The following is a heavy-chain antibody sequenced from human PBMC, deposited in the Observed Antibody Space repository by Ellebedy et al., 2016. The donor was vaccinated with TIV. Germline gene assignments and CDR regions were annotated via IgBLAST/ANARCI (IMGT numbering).Heavy chain of an antibody. CDR1: GGSISGYY. D-gene: IGHD6-13*01. CDR2: TYESGNS. CDR3: ARMERQLVSRYFDY. J-gene: IGHJ4*02. V-gene: IGHV4-59*01. Sequence: SETLSLTCSVSGGSISGYYWSWIRQPPGKGLEWIGYTYESGNSNYNPSLKSRVSISLDTSKNQFSLKLRSVTAADTAVYFCARMERQLVSRYFDYWGQGTLVTVSS.